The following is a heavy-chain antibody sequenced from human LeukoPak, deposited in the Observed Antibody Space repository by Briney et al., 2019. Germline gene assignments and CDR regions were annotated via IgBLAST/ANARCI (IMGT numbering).Heavy chain of an antibody. V-gene: IGHV1-46*01. CDR1: GYTFTSYF. D-gene: IGHD3-10*01. J-gene: IGHJ3*02. Sequence: ASVKVSCKASGYTFTSYFMHWVRQAPGQGLEGMGIINHSGGRTNYAPKFQGRVTMTRDTATSTVDMELSSLRSEVTAVYYCVRDGEVIIKPAASFPHDACDIWGQGTMVIVSS. CDR2: INHSGGRT. CDR3: VRDGEVIIKPAASFPHDACDI.